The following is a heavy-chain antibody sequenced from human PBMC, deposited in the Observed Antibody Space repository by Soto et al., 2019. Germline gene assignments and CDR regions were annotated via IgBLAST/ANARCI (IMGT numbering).Heavy chain of an antibody. Sequence: QVQLVQSGAEVKKPGSSVKVSCKASGGTFSSYAISWVRQAPGQGLEWMGGIIPIFGTANYPQKFQGRATITADESTSTAYMELSSLRSEDTAVYYCARHVPAAGYYNDMDVWGQGTTVTVSS. J-gene: IGHJ6*02. CDR3: ARHVPAAGYYNDMDV. D-gene: IGHD2-2*01. CDR2: IIPIFGTA. V-gene: IGHV1-69*12. CDR1: GGTFSSYA.